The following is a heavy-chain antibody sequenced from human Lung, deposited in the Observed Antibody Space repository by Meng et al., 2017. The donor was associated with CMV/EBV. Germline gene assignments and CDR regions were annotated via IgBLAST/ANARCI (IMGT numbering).Heavy chain of an antibody. V-gene: IGHV4-59*01. J-gene: IGHJ5*02. CDR3: AGVVKDIVVVPAAIWFDP. CDR1: GGSISNYY. D-gene: IGHD2-2*01. Sequence: LSCTVSGGSISNYYWSWIRQPPGKGLEWIGYIYYTGSTNYNPSLKSRVTISLDTPKKQFSLKLSSVTAADTAVYYCAGVVKDIVVVPAAIWFDPWGQGXLVTVSS. CDR2: IYYTGST.